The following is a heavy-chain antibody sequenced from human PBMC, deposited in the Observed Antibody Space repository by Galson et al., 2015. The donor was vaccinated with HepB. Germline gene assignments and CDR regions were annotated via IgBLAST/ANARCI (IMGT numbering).Heavy chain of an antibody. CDR1: GFTFSSYG. D-gene: IGHD3-22*01. CDR3: AKYGDGRGYRAEYFQH. V-gene: IGHV3-30*18. CDR2: ISYDGSNK. Sequence: SLRLSCAASGFTFSSYGMHWVRQAPGKGLEWVAVISYDGSNKYYADSVKGRFTISRDNSKNTLYLQMNSLRAEDTALYYCAKYGDGRGYRAEYFQHWGQGTLVTVSS. J-gene: IGHJ1*01.